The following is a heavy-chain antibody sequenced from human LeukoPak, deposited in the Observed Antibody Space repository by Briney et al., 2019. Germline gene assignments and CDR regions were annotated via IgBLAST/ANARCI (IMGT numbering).Heavy chain of an antibody. CDR2: INGDGYSI. CDR3: ARGEAVAGNDH. D-gene: IGHD6-19*01. V-gene: IGHV3-74*01. CDR1: GGSISSSRYY. J-gene: IGHJ4*02. Sequence: ETLSLTCTVSGGSISSSRYYWSWIRQAPGKGLEWLSRINGDGYSISYADSVKGRFTISRDNAKKMLYLQMNSLRAEDTAMYYCARGEAVAGNDHWGQGIRVTVSS.